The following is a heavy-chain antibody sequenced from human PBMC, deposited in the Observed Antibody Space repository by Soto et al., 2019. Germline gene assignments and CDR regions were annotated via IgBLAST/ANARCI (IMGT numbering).Heavy chain of an antibody. D-gene: IGHD2-15*01. J-gene: IGHJ4*02. V-gene: IGHV3-30*18. CDR1: GFIFSNYG. CDR3: AKDNCSGGDCFSRFDC. Sequence: GSLRLSCVPSGFIFSNYGMHWVRQAPGKALEWVAVISYDGNKKDYGDSVKGRFTISRDNSKNTLYLQMSSLRTEDTAVYYCAKDNCSGGDCFSRFDCWGQGTLVTVSS. CDR2: ISYDGNKK.